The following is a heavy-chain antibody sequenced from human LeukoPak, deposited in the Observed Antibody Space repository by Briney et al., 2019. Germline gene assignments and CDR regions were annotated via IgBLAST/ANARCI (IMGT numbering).Heavy chain of an antibody. CDR3: ARRSPPTYSCGWYNWFDP. CDR2: INHSGST. J-gene: IGHJ5*02. CDR1: GGSFSGYY. D-gene: IGHD6-19*01. V-gene: IGHV4-34*01. Sequence: SETLSLTCAVYGGSFSGYYWSWIRQPPGKGLEWIGEINHSGSTNYNPSLKSRVTISVDTSKNQFSLKLSSVTAADTAVYYCARRSPPTYSCGWYNWFDPWGQGTLVTVSS.